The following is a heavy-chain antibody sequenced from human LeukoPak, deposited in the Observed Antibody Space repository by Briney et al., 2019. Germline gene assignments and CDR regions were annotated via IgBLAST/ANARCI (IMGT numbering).Heavy chain of an antibody. Sequence: SQTLSLTCAISGDSVSSNSAAWNWIRQSPSRGLEWLGRTYYRSKWYNDYAVSVKSRITINPDTSKNQFSLKLSSVTAADTAVYYCARDSSSYYLYYFDYWGQGALVTVSS. D-gene: IGHD3-22*01. J-gene: IGHJ4*02. CDR1: GDSVSSNSAA. CDR2: TYYRSKWYN. V-gene: IGHV6-1*01. CDR3: ARDSSSYYLYYFDY.